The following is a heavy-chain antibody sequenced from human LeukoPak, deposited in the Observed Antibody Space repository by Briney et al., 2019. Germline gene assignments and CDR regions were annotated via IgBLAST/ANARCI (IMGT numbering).Heavy chain of an antibody. CDR2: IWYDGSNK. Sequence: GGSLRLSCAASGFTFSSYGMHWVRQAPGKGLEWVAVIWYDGSNKYYADSVKGRFTISRDNSKNTLYLQMNSLRAEDTAVYYCAGTYSSSWSVDYWGQGTLVTVSS. CDR1: GFTFSSYG. D-gene: IGHD6-13*01. V-gene: IGHV3-33*01. CDR3: AGTYSSSWSVDY. J-gene: IGHJ4*02.